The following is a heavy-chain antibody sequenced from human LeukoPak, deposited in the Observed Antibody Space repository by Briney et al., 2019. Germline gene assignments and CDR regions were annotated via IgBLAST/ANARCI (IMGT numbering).Heavy chain of an antibody. D-gene: IGHD3-16*01. CDR2: ISSSSSYI. V-gene: IGHV3-21*01. Sequence: TGGSLRLSCAASGFTFSSYSMNWVRQAPGKGLEWVSSISSSSSYIYYADSVKGRFTISRDNSKNTLYFQMSSLRPEDTAVYYCVKIVMAGGYFDYWGQGTLVTVSS. J-gene: IGHJ4*02. CDR3: VKIVMAGGYFDY. CDR1: GFTFSSYS.